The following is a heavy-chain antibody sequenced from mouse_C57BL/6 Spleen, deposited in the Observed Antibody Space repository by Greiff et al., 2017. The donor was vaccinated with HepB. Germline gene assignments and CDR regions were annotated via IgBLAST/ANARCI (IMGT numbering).Heavy chain of an antibody. CDR2: INPNNGGT. J-gene: IGHJ2*01. Sequence: EVQLQQSGPELVKPGASVKISCKASGYTFTDYYMNWVKQSHGKSLEWIGDINPNNGGTSYNQKFKGKATLTVDKSSSTAYMELRSLTSEDSAVYYCARRGWTMVHFDYWGQGTTLTVSS. CDR3: ARRGWTMVHFDY. D-gene: IGHD2-2*01. CDR1: GYTFTDYY. V-gene: IGHV1-26*01.